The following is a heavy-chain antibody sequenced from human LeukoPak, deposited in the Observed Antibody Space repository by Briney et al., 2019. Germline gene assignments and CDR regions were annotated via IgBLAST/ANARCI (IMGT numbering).Heavy chain of an antibody. CDR3: ARVSYSSSWPDAFDI. D-gene: IGHD6-13*01. J-gene: IGHJ3*02. CDR1: GFTFSSYE. CDR2: ISSSGSTI. Sequence: GGSLRLSCAASGFTFSSYEMNWVRQAPGKGLEWASYISSSGSTIYYADSVKGRFTISRDNAKNSLYLQMNSLRAEDTAVYYCARVSYSSSWPDAFDIWGQGTMVTVSS. V-gene: IGHV3-48*03.